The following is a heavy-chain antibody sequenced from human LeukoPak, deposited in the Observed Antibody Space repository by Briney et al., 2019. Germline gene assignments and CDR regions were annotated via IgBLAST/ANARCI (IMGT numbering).Heavy chain of an antibody. J-gene: IGHJ4*02. D-gene: IGHD3-3*01. CDR1: GGSFSGYY. CDR2: IYYSGST. Sequence: SETLSLTCAVYGGSFSGYYWGWIRQPPGKGLEWIGSIYYSGSTYYNPSLKSRVTISVDTSKNQFSLKLSSVTAADTAVYYCARQGSDGYYDFWSGHGESYYFDYWGQGTLVTVSS. CDR3: ARQGSDGYYDFWSGHGESYYFDY. V-gene: IGHV4-39*01.